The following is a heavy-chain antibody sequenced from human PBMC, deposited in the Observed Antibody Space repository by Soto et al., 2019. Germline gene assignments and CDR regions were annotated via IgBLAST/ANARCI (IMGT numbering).Heavy chain of an antibody. J-gene: IGHJ4*02. V-gene: IGHV4-31*03. CDR1: GGSITRSGYY. Sequence: SETLSLTCTVSGGSITRSGYYWHWIRQHPGKGLEWIGYIYYSGDTYSNPSLKSRITTSVDTTKNQFSLNLTSVTAADAAVYFCVRGVWATMTSSYFDYWGQGALVTVSS. D-gene: IGHD5-12*01. CDR2: IYYSGDT. CDR3: VRGVWATMTSSYFDY.